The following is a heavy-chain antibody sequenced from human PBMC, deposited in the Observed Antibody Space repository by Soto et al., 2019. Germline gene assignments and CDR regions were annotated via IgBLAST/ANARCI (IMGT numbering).Heavy chain of an antibody. Sequence: DVHLVESGGGLVQPGGSLRLSCAVSGFPFSTYAMHWVRQAPGKGLEWISYINSDSTTTFHADSVKGRFTVSRDNAKNSLYLQMSSLRSEDTAVYYCARDLSHWGQGPLVTVSS. V-gene: IGHV3-48*01. CDR3: ARDLSH. CDR2: INSDSTTT. J-gene: IGHJ4*02. CDR1: GFPFSTYA.